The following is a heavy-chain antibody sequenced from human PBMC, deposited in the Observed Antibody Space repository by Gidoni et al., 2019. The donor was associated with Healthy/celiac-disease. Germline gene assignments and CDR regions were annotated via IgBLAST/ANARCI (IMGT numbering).Heavy chain of an antibody. J-gene: IGHJ6*03. D-gene: IGHD3-22*01. CDR1: GFTFSSYA. V-gene: IGHV3-23*01. Sequence: EVQLLESGGGLVQPGGSLRLPCAASGFTFSSYAMSWVRQAPGKGLEWVSAISGSGGSTYYADSVKGRFTISRDNSKNTLYLQTNSLRAEDTAVYYCAKDLYDSSGYYLLYYYYYMDVWGKGTTVTVSS. CDR3: AKDLYDSSGYYLLYYYYYMDV. CDR2: ISGSGGST.